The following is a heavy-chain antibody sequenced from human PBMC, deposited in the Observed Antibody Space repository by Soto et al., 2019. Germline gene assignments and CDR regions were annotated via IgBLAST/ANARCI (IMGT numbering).Heavy chain of an antibody. CDR3: ARGLYYYDSSGYYSYYFDY. J-gene: IGHJ4*02. CDR2: ICSSRSNI. V-gene: IGHV3-21*01. CDR1: GFTFSSYS. Sequence: GGSLRLSCAASGFTFSSYSMNWVRQAPGKGLEWVSVICSSRSNIYYADSVKGRFTISRDNSKNTLYLQMNSLRAEDTAVYYCARGLYYYDSSGYYSYYFDYWGQGTLVTVSS. D-gene: IGHD3-22*01.